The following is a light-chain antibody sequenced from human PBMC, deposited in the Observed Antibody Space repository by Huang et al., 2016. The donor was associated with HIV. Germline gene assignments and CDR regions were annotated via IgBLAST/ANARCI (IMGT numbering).Light chain of an antibody. J-gene: IGKJ2*01. V-gene: IGKV1-39*01. CDR2: GAS. CDR1: QNINRY. Sequence: DIQITQSPSSLSASDGDRVIITCRASQNINRYLNWYQQQPGKAPKLLISGASKLQSGVPSSFSGSGSGTHFTLAISSLSPEDSATYYCQQSAVTPRTFGQGTKLEI. CDR3: QQSAVTPRT.